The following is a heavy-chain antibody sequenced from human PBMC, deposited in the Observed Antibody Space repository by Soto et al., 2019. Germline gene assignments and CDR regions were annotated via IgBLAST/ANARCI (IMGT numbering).Heavy chain of an antibody. CDR2: IWYDGSNK. D-gene: IGHD4-17*01. CDR1: GFTFSNYG. J-gene: IGHJ3*02. V-gene: IGHV3-33*01. CDR3: AREGKDYDAFDI. Sequence: QVQLVESGGGVVQPGTSLRLSCAASGFTFSNYGMHWVRQAPGKGLEWVAVIWYDGSNKYYADSVKGRFTISRDNSKNTLYLKMNSLRAEDTAVYYCAREGKDYDAFDIWGQGTMVTVSS.